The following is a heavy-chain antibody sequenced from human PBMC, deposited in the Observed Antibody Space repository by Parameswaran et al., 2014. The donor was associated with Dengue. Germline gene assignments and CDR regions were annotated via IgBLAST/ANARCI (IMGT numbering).Heavy chain of an antibody. CDR2: VIPILDVP. CDR3: ARDSGIYMDV. Sequence: SWVRQAPGQGLEWVGRVIPILDVPNYAQKFQGRVIITADKSTSTAYMELSRLTSEDTAVYYCARDSGIYMDVWGKGTTVTVSS. D-gene: IGHD3-10*01. J-gene: IGHJ6*03. V-gene: IGHV1-69*04.